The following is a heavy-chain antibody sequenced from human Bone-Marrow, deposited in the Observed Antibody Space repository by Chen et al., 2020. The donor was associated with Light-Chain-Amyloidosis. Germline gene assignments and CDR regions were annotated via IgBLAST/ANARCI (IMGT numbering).Heavy chain of an antibody. CDR2: FSYGETT. Sequence: QVQLQESGPGLVKPSETLSLTCAFSGGSMSSSRYYWGWIRQAPGQGLEWIAIFSYGETTYYNPSLKSRVTISVDTSKNQFSLKLSSVTAADTAVYYCARHNYGYSPPYYFDYWGQGTLVTVSS. V-gene: IGHV4-39*01. D-gene: IGHD5-18*01. CDR3: ARHNYGYSPPYYFDY. CDR1: GGSMSSSRYY. J-gene: IGHJ4*02.